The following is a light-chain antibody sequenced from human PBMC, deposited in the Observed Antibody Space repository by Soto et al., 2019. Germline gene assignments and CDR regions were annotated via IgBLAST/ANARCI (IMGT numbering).Light chain of an antibody. CDR1: SSDVGGYNY. CDR2: EVS. J-gene: IGLJ1*01. Sequence: QSALTQPASVSGSPGQSITISCTGTSSDVGGYNYVSWYQQHPGKAPKLMIYEVSNWPSGVSRRFSGSKSGNTASLTISGLQAEDEADYYCSSYTSFHTYVFGTGTKVTVL. CDR3: SSYTSFHTYV. V-gene: IGLV2-14*01.